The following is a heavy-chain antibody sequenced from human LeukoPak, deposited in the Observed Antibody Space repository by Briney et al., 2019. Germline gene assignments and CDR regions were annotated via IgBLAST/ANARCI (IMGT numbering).Heavy chain of an antibody. J-gene: IGHJ6*02. Sequence: GGSLRLSCAASGFTFSSYGMHWVRQAPGKGLEWVAVTWYDGSNKYYADSVKGRFTISRDNSKNTLYLQMNSLRAEDTAVYYCARETTYRHPIAVSGYGMDVWGQGTTVTVSS. CDR3: ARETTYRHPIAVSGYGMDV. CDR2: TWYDGSNK. V-gene: IGHV3-33*01. D-gene: IGHD6-19*01. CDR1: GFTFSSYG.